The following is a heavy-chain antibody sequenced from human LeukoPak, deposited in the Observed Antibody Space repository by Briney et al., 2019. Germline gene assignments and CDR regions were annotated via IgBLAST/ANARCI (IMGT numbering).Heavy chain of an antibody. J-gene: IGHJ6*02. V-gene: IGHV3-23*01. CDR3: AKDRSGYASYGMDV. D-gene: IGHD5-12*01. CDR2: IDGRAGST. CDR1: GFTFDSYA. Sequence: GGSLRLSCAASGFTFDSYAMNWVRQAPGKGLEWVSSIDGRAGSTYYADSVKGRFSISRDNPKNTLSLQMNSLRVEDTAIYYCAKDRSGYASYGMDVWAKGQRSPSP.